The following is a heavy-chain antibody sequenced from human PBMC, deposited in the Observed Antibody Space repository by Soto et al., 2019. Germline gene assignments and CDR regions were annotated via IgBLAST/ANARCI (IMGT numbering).Heavy chain of an antibody. J-gene: IGHJ5*02. Sequence: QLQLQESGPGLVKPSETLSLTCTVSGGSISSDYYYWGWIRQPLGKGLEWIGIVYYDGRTYYYPSLESRITVSVDTYKNHFSLNLTSVTAADTAMFYCARHHRQYQANSWFAPWGQGTLVTVSS. D-gene: IGHD2-2*01. CDR2: VYYDGRT. V-gene: IGHV4-39*01. CDR3: ARHHRQYQANSWFAP. CDR1: GGSISSDYYY.